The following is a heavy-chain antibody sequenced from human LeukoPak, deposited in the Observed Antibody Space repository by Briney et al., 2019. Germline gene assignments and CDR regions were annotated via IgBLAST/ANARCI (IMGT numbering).Heavy chain of an antibody. Sequence: TSVKVSCKASGFTFTSSAVQWVRQARGQRLEWIGWIVVGSGNTNYAQKFQERVTITRDMSTSTAYMELSSLRSEDTAVYYCARRTAMAISVGLWYFDLWGRGTLVTVSS. V-gene: IGHV1-58*01. CDR3: ARRTAMAISVGLWYFDL. J-gene: IGHJ2*01. CDR1: GFTFTSSA. CDR2: IVVGSGNT. D-gene: IGHD5-18*01.